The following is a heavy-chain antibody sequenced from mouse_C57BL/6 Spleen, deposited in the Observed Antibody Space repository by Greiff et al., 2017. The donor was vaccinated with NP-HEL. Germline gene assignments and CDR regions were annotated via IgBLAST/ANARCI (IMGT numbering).Heavy chain of an antibody. J-gene: IGHJ2*01. Sequence: QVQLKQPGAELVMPGASVKLSCKASGYTFTSYWMHWVKQRPGQGLEWIGEIDPSDSYTNYNQKFKGKSTLTVDKSSSTAYMQLSSLTSEDSAVYYCARTGNWTDYWGQGTTLTVSS. CDR2: IDPSDSYT. V-gene: IGHV1-69*01. CDR3: ARTGNWTDY. CDR1: GYTFTSYW. D-gene: IGHD2-1*01.